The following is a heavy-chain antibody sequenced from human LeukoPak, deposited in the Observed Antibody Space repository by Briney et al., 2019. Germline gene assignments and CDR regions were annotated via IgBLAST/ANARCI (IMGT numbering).Heavy chain of an antibody. CDR2: THSSGNT. J-gene: IGHJ4*02. CDR3: ARFEKFYDSSVHYLDY. CDR1: GGSISNYF. Sequence: SETLSLTCTVSGGSISNYFWTWIRRPPGKGLDWIGYTHSSGNTNYNPSLKSRVTMSVDTSKNQFSLKLTSVTAADTAIYYCARFEKFYDSSVHYLDYWGQGTLVTVSS. V-gene: IGHV4-59*01. D-gene: IGHD3-22*01.